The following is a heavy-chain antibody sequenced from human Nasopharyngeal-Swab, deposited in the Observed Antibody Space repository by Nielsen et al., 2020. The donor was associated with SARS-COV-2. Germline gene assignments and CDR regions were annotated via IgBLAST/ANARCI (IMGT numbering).Heavy chain of an antibody. D-gene: IGHD2-2*01. Sequence: WIRQPPGKGLEWVSYISSSGSTIYYADSVKGRFTISRDNAKNSLYLQMHSLRAEDTAVYYCARDQDVVVPAAIDYYYYGMDVWGQGTTVTVSS. CDR3: ARDQDVVVPAAIDYYYYGMDV. V-gene: IGHV3-11*04. CDR2: ISSSGSTI. J-gene: IGHJ6*02.